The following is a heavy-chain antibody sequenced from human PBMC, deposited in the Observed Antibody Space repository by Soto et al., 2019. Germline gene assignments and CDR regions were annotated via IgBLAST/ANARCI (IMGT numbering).Heavy chain of an antibody. CDR1: GGSVTSGGYY. Sequence: QVQLQESGPGLVRPSQTLSLTCTVSGGSVTSGGYYWSWIRHCPGKGLEWIGYLYSSGDTNYNPSLNSRVAMSVDTSKNQFSLQLTSVTVADTAIYYCTRAWGPPVTHGYDSWGQGILVTVSS. CDR3: TRAWGPPVTHGYDS. J-gene: IGHJ5*01. D-gene: IGHD7-27*01. CDR2: LYSSGDT. V-gene: IGHV4-31*03.